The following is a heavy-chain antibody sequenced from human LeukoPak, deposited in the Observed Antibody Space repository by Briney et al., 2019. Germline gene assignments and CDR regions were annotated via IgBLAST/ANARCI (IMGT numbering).Heavy chain of an antibody. J-gene: IGHJ4*02. CDR1: GLTFRHSW. Sequence: GSLRLSCEASGLTFRHSWLSWIRQTPGKGLEWVANIHPDSSDKFYVDSMEGRFTISRDNTKNSLYLQIDNARLDDTGLYYCTRLPRETAGDYWGQGVPVIVSS. CDR3: TRLPRETAGDY. D-gene: IGHD1-14*01. CDR2: IHPDSSDK. V-gene: IGHV3-7*03.